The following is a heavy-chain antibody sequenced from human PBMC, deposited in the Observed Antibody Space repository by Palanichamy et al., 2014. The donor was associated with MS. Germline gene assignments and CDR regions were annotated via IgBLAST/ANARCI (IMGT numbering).Heavy chain of an antibody. CDR1: GFTFSSYG. V-gene: IGHV3-33*01. CDR3: ARRNGDYYDSSGPNWFDP. D-gene: IGHD3-22*01. CDR2: IWYDGSNK. J-gene: IGHJ5*02. Sequence: QVQLVESGGGVVQPGRSLRLSCAASGFTFSSYGMHWVRQAPGKGLEWVAVIWYDGSNKYYADSVKGRFTISRDNSKNTLYLQMNSLRAEDTAVYYCARRNGDYYDSSGPNWFDPWGQGTLVTVSS.